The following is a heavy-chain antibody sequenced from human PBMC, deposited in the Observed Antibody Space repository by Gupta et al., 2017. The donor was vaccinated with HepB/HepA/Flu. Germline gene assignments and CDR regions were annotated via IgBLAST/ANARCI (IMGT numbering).Heavy chain of an antibody. D-gene: IGHD4-17*01. Sequence: QVQLVQSGAEVKIPGSSVKVSCKASGGNFRSFSLNWVRQAPGQGLEWMGGIIPRFGTAENAQKFQGRVTIIADESTKTVYMELRSLRSEDTAVYYCARAAYQLRGTFTYYYMDVWGKGTTVAVSS. CDR2: IIPRFGTA. CDR3: ARAAYQLRGTFTYYYMDV. J-gene: IGHJ6*03. CDR1: GGNFRSFS. V-gene: IGHV1-69*01.